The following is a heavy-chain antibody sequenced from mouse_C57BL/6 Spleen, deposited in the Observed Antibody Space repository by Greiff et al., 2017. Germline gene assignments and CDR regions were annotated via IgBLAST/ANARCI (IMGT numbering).Heavy chain of an antibody. J-gene: IGHJ2*01. V-gene: IGHV6-6*01. CDR1: GFTFSDAW. CDR3: TRGYYVSTDFDY. D-gene: IGHD1-1*01. Sequence: EVMLVESGGGLVQPGGSMKLSCAASGFTFSDAWMDWVRQSPEKGLEWVAEIRNKANNHATYYAESVKGRFTISREDSKSSVYLQMNSLRAEDTGIYYCTRGYYVSTDFDYWGQGTTLTVSS. CDR2: IRNKANNHAT.